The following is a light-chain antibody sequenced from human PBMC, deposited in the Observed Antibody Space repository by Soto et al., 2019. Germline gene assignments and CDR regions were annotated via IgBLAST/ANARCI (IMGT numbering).Light chain of an antibody. V-gene: IGKV3-15*01. CDR2: GAS. J-gene: IGKJ1*01. Sequence: EIVMTQSPATLSVSPGGRATLSCRASQSLSSNLAWYQQKPGQAPRLLIYGASTRATGIPARFSGSGSGTEFILTISTLRSEAFVFYSCPQYYNWPRTFGQRTNVDIK. CDR1: QSLSSN. CDR3: PQYYNWPRT.